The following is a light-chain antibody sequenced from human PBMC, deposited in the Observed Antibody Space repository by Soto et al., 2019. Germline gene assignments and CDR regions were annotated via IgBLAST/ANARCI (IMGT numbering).Light chain of an antibody. CDR1: RSNIGSNS. CDR2: RDN. Sequence: QSVLTQPPSASGTPGQRVTISCSGSRSNIGSNSVYWYQQLPGTAPKPLMYRDNERPSGVPDRFSGSKSGTSASLAISGLRSEDEADYYCASWDDSLNGPVFGGGTKLTVL. CDR3: ASWDDSLNGPV. V-gene: IGLV1-47*01. J-gene: IGLJ3*02.